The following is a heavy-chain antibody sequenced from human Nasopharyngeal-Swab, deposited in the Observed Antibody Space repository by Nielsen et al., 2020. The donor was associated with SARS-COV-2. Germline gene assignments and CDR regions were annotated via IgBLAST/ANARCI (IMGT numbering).Heavy chain of an antibody. CDR2: IYYSGST. CDR3: ARAVVWVGAAPSAVWGYFDY. D-gene: IGHD2-15*01. V-gene: IGHV4-30-4*01. J-gene: IGHJ4*02. Sequence: RQAPGKGLEWIGYIYYSGSTYYNPSRESRVTISVDTSKNQISLKLSSVTAADTAVYYCARAVVWVGAAPSAVWGYFDYWGQGTLVTVSS.